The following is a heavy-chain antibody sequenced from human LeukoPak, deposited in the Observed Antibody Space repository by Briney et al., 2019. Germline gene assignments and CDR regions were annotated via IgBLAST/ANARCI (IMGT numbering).Heavy chain of an antibody. CDR2: ISYDGSNK. CDR3: AKDQSPGIAYYYGMDV. J-gene: IGHJ6*02. CDR1: GFTFSSYA. D-gene: IGHD6-13*01. Sequence: NPGRSLRLSCAASGFTFSSYAMHWVRQAPGKGREWVAVISYDGSNKYYADSVKGRFTISRDNSKNTLYLQMNSLRAEDTAVYYCAKDQSPGIAYYYGMDVWGQGTTVTVSS. V-gene: IGHV3-30*18.